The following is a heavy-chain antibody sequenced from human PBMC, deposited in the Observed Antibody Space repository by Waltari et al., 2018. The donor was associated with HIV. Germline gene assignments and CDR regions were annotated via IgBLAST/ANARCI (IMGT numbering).Heavy chain of an antibody. CDR2: IRSLSDGGTS. CDR3: VRDSLPKCAAGSCYRK. V-gene: IGHV3-49*03. J-gene: IGHJ1*01. CDR1: GFNFEEYA. D-gene: IGHD2-2*01. Sequence: EVRLEESGGGVVPPGRPLRLTCVTSGFNFEEYALSWFRQAPGKAPGGVGFIRSLSDGGTSDYAASTKGRVIISRDDSQSVVHLEVASLRTDDTGVYYCVRDSLPKCAAGSCYRKWGQGT.